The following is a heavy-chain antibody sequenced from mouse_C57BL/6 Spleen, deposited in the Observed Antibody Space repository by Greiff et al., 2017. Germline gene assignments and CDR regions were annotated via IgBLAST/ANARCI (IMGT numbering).Heavy chain of an antibody. CDR2: IHPNSGST. V-gene: IGHV1-64*01. CDR3: ARGSSYVYAMDY. D-gene: IGHD1-1*01. CDR1: GYTFTRYW. J-gene: IGHJ4*01. Sequence: QVQLQQPGAELVKPGASVKLSCKASGYTFTRYWMHWVKQRPGQGLEWIGMIHPNSGSTNYNEKFKSKATLTVDKSSSSAYMQLSSLTSEYSAVDYCARGSSYVYAMDYWGQGTSVTVSS.